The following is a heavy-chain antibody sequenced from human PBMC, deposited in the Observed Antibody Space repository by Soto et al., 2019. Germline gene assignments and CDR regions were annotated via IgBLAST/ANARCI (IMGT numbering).Heavy chain of an antibody. CDR2: ISFDGANT. CDR3: ARYCYNRGGFDY. CDR1: GFTFSSYN. Sequence: QVQLVESGGGVVPPGGSLRVSCVASGFTFSSYNMHWVRQAPGEGLGWVAGISFDGANTFYADSVQGRFTISRDISRDTLYMQMSNLRDENPAIDYCARYCYNRGGFDYWGQGTLVTVSS. J-gene: IGHJ4*02. V-gene: IGHV3-30-3*01. D-gene: IGHD1-1*01.